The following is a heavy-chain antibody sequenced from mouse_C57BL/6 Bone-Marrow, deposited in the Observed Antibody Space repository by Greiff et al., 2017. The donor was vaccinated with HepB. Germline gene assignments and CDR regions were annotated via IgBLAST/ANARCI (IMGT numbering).Heavy chain of an antibody. J-gene: IGHJ3*01. D-gene: IGHD1-1*01. CDR3: ATSLCWYGSSPSY. CDR2: IDPSDSYT. Sequence: QVQLQQPGAELVKPGASVKLSCKASGYTFTSYWMQWVKQRPGQGLEWIGEIDPSDSYTNYNQKFKGKATLTVDTSSSTAYMQLSSLTSEDSAVYYCATSLCWYGSSPSYWGQGTLVTVSA. CDR1: GYTFTSYW. V-gene: IGHV1-50*01.